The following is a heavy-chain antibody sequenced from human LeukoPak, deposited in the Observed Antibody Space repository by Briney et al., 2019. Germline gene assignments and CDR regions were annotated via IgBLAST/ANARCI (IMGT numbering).Heavy chain of an antibody. J-gene: IGHJ4*02. D-gene: IGHD4-17*01. V-gene: IGHV3-23*01. CDR1: GFTFSSYA. Sequence: PGGSLRLSCAASGFTFSSYAMSWVRQAPGKGLEWVSAISGSGGSTYYADSVKGRFTISRDNSKNTLYLQMNSLRAEDTAVYYCAKDLVYDYGGYDEGYYFDYWGQGTLVTVSS. CDR2: ISGSGGST. CDR3: AKDLVYDYGGYDEGYYFDY.